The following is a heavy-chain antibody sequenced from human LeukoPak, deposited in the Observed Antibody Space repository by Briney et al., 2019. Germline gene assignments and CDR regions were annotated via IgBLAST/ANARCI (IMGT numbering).Heavy chain of an antibody. D-gene: IGHD3-22*01. V-gene: IGHV3-7*01. J-gene: IGHJ4*02. CDR2: IKQDGSEK. CDR1: GFTFSSYW. CDR3: ARDLSYYDSSGAY. Sequence: GGSLRLSCAASGFTFSSYWMSWVRQAPGKGLEWVANIKQDGSEKYYVDSVKGRFTISRDNAKNSLYLQMNSLRAEDTAVYYCARDLSYYDSSGAYWGQGTLVTVSS.